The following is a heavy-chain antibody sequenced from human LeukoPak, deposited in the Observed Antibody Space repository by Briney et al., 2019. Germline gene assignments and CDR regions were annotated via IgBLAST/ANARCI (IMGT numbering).Heavy chain of an antibody. J-gene: IGHJ4*02. CDR1: GYSFTSYW. CDR2: TYPGDSDT. D-gene: IGHD3-10*01. V-gene: IGHV5-51*01. Sequence: VESLKISCKGSGYSFTSYWIGWVRQMPGKGLEWMGITYPGDSDTRYSPSFQGQVTISADKSISTAYLQWSSLKASDTAIYYCARHPFYYGSGSYWGLDYWGQGTLVTVSP. CDR3: ARHPFYYGSGSYWGLDY.